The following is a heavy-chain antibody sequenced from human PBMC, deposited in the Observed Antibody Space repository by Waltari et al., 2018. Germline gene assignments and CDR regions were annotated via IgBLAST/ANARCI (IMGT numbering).Heavy chain of an antibody. CDR2: VSVTGGT. J-gene: IGHJ6*03. D-gene: IGHD1-1*01. Sequence: QVTLQQSGPRVVKPSGTLSLTCTVSGGSFTTYSWSWIRQPPGKGLEWIGYVSVTGGTNYRPTRQSRVTVSADPSENQVSLTLTSVTAADTAVYYCAKSWNTHYYYYIDVWGKGTTVTVSS. CDR3: AKSWNTHYYYYIDV. V-gene: IGHV4-4*09. CDR1: GGSFTTYS.